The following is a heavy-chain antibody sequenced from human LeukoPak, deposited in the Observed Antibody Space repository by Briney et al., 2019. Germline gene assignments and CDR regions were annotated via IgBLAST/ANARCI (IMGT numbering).Heavy chain of an antibody. V-gene: IGHV3-48*04. CDR3: VREMGGYPFDH. D-gene: IGHD5-12*01. CDR1: GFTFSSYA. J-gene: IGHJ4*02. Sequence: GSLRLSCAASGFTFSSYAMNWVRQAPGKGLEWVSYISTSGSTTYYADSVKGRFTISRDNAKNSLYLQMNSLRAEDTAIYYCVREMGGYPFDHWGQGTLVTVSS. CDR2: ISTSGSTT.